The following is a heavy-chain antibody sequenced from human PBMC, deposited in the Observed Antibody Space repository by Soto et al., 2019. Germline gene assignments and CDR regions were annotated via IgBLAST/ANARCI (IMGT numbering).Heavy chain of an antibody. CDR3: ARIIGYCRNNDCSWTFDI. CDR2: FYPGDSTS. Sequence: GDSLKISFETSGYSFISYWVAWVRQKPGKGLEWMGTFYPGDSTSTYSPSFQGQVTISVDKSISTAYLHLSSLKASDTAMYYCARIIGYCRNNDCSWTFDIWGQGTMVTVSS. CDR1: GYSFISYW. V-gene: IGHV5-51*01. D-gene: IGHD2-2*03. J-gene: IGHJ3*02.